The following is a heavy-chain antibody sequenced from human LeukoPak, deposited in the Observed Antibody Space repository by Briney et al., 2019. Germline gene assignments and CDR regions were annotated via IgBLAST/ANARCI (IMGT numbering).Heavy chain of an antibody. CDR1: GGSISNYF. Sequence: SETLSLTCTVSGGSISNYFWSWVRQPAGKGLEWIGRIYSTGRSDYNPSLKSRITMSVDTSKNQFSLKLSSVTAADTAVYYCARVYYDILTGGGYFDYWGQGTLVTVSS. J-gene: IGHJ4*02. CDR3: ARVYYDILTGGGYFDY. D-gene: IGHD3-9*01. V-gene: IGHV4-4*07. CDR2: IYSTGRS.